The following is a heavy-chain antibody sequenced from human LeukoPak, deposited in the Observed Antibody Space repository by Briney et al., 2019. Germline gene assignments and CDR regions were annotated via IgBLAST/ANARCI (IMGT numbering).Heavy chain of an antibody. CDR2: IYSSGST. CDR1: GGSISSGSYY. Sequence: TLSLTCSVSGGSISSGSYYWSWIRQPAGKGLEWIVRIYSSGSTNYNPSLKSRVTISVDTSKNQFSLKLSSVTAADTAVYYCARAGLGIATKFDHWGQGTLVTVSS. V-gene: IGHV4-61*02. CDR3: ARAGLGIATKFDH. D-gene: IGHD6-13*01. J-gene: IGHJ5*02.